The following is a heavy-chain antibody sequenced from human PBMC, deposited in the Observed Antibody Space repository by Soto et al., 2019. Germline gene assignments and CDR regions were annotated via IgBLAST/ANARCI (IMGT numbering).Heavy chain of an antibody. D-gene: IGHD5-12*01. Sequence: PGGSRRLSCPPSALTLNTLWTHWVRHAPGKGLVWVSHINTDGSNTNYADSVTGRFTISTRTAESTLFLQINRHRNEAPAVYFCSRECFGGRKCYAYYFDPWGQGIPVTVSS. V-gene: IGHV3-74*01. CDR1: ALTLNTLW. J-gene: IGHJ5*02. CDR2: INTDGSNT. CDR3: SRECFGGRKCYAYYFDP.